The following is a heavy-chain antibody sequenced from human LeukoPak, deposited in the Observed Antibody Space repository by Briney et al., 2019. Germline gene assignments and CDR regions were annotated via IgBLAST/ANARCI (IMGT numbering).Heavy chain of an antibody. Sequence: GGSLRLSCAASGFTFDDYTMHWVRQAPGKGLEWVSLISWDGGSTYYADSVKGRFTISRDNSKNTLYLQMNSLRPEDTAVYYCAKEGYYYLDVWGKGTTVTISS. J-gene: IGHJ6*03. CDR2: ISWDGGST. CDR1: GFTFDDYT. V-gene: IGHV3-43*01. CDR3: AKEGYYYLDV.